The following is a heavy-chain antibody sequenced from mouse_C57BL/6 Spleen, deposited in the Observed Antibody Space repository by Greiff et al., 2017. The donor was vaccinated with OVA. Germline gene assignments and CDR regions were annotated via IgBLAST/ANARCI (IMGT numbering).Heavy chain of an antibody. D-gene: IGHD2-4*01. CDR2: ISSGSSTI. V-gene: IGHV5-17*01. CDR1: GFTFSDYG. Sequence: EVQLVESGGGLVKPGGSLKLSCAASGFTFSDYGMHWVRQAPEKGLEWVAYISSGSSTIYYADTVKGRFTISRDNAKNTLFLQMTSLRSEDTAMYYCARPYDYDLGYAMDYWGQGTSVTVSS. J-gene: IGHJ4*01. CDR3: ARPYDYDLGYAMDY.